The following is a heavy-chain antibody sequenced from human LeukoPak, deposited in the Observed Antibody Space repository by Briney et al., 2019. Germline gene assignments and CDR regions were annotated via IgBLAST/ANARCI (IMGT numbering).Heavy chain of an antibody. CDR2: IYYSGST. V-gene: IGHV4-39*06. CDR3: ARCTPTSCYKGYYYYYMDV. Sequence: SETLSLTCTVSGFSISSSSYYWGWLRQPPGKGLEWIRRIYYSGSTYYNPYVKRRVAISVVTSKNEYPLMLSSVTGAGTAVYYCARCTPTSCYKGYYYYYMDVWGKGTTVTVSS. D-gene: IGHD2-2*02. J-gene: IGHJ6*03. CDR1: GFSISSSSYY.